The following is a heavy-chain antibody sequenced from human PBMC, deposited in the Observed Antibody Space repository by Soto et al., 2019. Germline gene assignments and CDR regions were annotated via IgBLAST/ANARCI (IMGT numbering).Heavy chain of an antibody. J-gene: IGHJ3*01. CDR1: GFTFSVYG. CDR2: ISYDGSNK. D-gene: IGHD3-3*01. V-gene: IGHV3-30*03. Sequence: LRLSCAASGFTFSVYGMHWVRQAPGKGLECVAGISYDGSNKYCVDSVEGRFTISRDNARNTLYLQMNSLRAEDTAVYYCARVGVRFFLNIKNYAFAGGGQGKMVTVSS. CDR3: ARVGVRFFLNIKNYAFAG.